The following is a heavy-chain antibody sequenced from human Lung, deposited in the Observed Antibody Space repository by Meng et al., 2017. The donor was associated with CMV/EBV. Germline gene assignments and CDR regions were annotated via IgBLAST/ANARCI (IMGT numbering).Heavy chain of an antibody. Sequence: ASXXVSXKASGYTFTGYYIHWVRQTPGQGLEWMGWINPNSGGTNYAQKFQGRVTMTRDTSISTAYMELSRLRSDDTAVDYCARSFGTNDICSPNDYWGQGXLVTVSS. V-gene: IGHV1-2*02. D-gene: IGHD2-8*01. J-gene: IGHJ4*02. CDR3: ARSFGTNDICSPNDY. CDR1: GYTFTGYY. CDR2: INPNSGGT.